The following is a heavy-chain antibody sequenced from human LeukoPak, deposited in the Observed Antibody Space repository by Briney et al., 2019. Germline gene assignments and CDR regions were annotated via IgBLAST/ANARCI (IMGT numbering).Heavy chain of an antibody. CDR1: GGTFSSYA. J-gene: IGHJ6*02. CDR2: IIPIFGTA. Sequence: SVKVSCKASGGTFSSYAISWVRQAPGQGLEWMGGIIPIFGTANYAQKFQGRVTITADESTSTAYMDLSSLRSEDTAVYYCARVPIVVVPAASSDYYYYYGMDVWGQGTTVTVSS. V-gene: IGHV1-69*13. CDR3: ARVPIVVVPAASSDYYYYYGMDV. D-gene: IGHD2-2*01.